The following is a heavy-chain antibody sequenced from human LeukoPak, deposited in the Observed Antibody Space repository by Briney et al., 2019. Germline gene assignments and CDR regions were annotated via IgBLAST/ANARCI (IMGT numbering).Heavy chain of an antibody. Sequence: GESLRISCQASGYGFTTYWIAWVRQLPGKGLEWMGMIYPGDSSARYSPSFQGQVTMSADKSINTAYLQWTSLKASDTAIYYCARREDCGGDCYSMLAAPSRNWVDPWGQGTLVIVSS. J-gene: IGHJ5*02. CDR1: GYGFTTYW. V-gene: IGHV5-51*01. D-gene: IGHD2-21*02. CDR3: ARREDCGGDCYSMLAAPSRNWVDP. CDR2: IYPGDSSA.